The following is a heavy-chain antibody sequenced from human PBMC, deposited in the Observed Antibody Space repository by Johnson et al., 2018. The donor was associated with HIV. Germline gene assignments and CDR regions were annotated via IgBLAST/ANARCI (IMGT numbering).Heavy chain of an antibody. J-gene: IGHJ3*02. D-gene: IGHD3-3*01. CDR2: IRYDGSNK. Sequence: VQLVESGGGLVQPGGSLRLSCAASGFTFSYYGMHWVRQAPGKGLEWVAFIRYDGSNKYYADPVKGRFTISRDNSKNTLYLQMNSLRAEDTAVYYCAKDRSLEWLYDAFDIWGQGTMVTVSS. V-gene: IGHV3-30*02. CDR3: AKDRSLEWLYDAFDI. CDR1: GFTFSYYG.